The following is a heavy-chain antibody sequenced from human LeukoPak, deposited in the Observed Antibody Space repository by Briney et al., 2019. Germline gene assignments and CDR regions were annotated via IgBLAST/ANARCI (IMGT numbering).Heavy chain of an antibody. CDR3: VTSKGAGYFDY. V-gene: IGHV3-30*02. Sequence: GGSLRLSCAASGFTFSSYEMNWVRQAPGKGLEWVSFIRNNGDNKYYADSVGGRFTISRDNSKNTLYLQMNTLRTDDTAVYYCVTSKGAGYFDYWGQGTLVTVSS. J-gene: IGHJ4*02. CDR2: IRNNGDNK. CDR1: GFTFSSYE. D-gene: IGHD6-19*01.